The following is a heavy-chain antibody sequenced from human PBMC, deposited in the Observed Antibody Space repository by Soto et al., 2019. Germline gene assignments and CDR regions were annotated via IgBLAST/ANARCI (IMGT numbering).Heavy chain of an antibody. Sequence: GGSLRLSCAASGFTFSTCWMIWLRQAPGKGLEWVANINQDGSERYYVDSVKGRFTISRDNAKNSLYLQMNSLRAEDTAVYYCVKDNRGSYWGQGTLVTVSS. V-gene: IGHV3-7*01. J-gene: IGHJ4*02. D-gene: IGHD3-10*01. CDR2: INQDGSER. CDR3: VKDNRGSY. CDR1: GFTFSTCW.